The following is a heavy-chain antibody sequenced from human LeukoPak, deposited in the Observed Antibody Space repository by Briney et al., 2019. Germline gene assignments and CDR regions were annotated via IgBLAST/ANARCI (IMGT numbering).Heavy chain of an antibody. Sequence: ASVKVSCKQFGYTFTSYYIHWVRQAPGQGLEWMGIINPSGGSTSYAQRFQGRVTMTRDTSTSTVHMELSSLRSDDTAMYYCARDLPGPRYFDWSVPLDPWGQGTLVTVSS. D-gene: IGHD3-9*01. CDR1: GYTFTSYY. J-gene: IGHJ5*02. CDR3: ARDLPGPRYFDWSVPLDP. V-gene: IGHV1-46*01. CDR2: INPSGGST.